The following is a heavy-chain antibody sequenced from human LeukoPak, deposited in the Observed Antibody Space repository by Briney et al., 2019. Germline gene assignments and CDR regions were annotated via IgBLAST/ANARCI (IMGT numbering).Heavy chain of an antibody. CDR3: ARDLSAQYQRRERPTYYYYYMDV. CDR1: GGSISSYY. J-gene: IGHJ6*03. D-gene: IGHD2-2*01. CDR2: IYTSGST. Sequence: PSETLSLTCTVSGGSISSYYRSWIRQPAGKGLEWIGRIYTSGSTNYNPSLKSRVTMSVDTSKNQFSLKLSSVTAADTAVYYCARDLSAQYQRRERPTYYYYYMDVWGKGTTVTVSS. V-gene: IGHV4-4*07.